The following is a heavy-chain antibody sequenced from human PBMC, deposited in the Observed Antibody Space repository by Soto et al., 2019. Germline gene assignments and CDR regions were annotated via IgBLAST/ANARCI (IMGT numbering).Heavy chain of an antibody. CDR3: ATESVDTAMEHRIGMDV. Sequence: EVQLVESGGGLVQPGGSLGLSCAASGFTFSSYSMNWVRQAPGKGLEWVSYISPSSSTIYYADSVKGRFTISRDNAKNSLYLQMNSLRDEDTAVYYCATESVDTAMEHRIGMDVWGQGTTVTVSS. V-gene: IGHV3-48*02. J-gene: IGHJ6*02. CDR1: GFTFSSYS. D-gene: IGHD5-18*01. CDR2: ISPSSSTI.